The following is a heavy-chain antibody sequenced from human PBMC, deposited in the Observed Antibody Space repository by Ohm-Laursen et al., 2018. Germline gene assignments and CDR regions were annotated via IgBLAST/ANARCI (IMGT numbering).Heavy chain of an antibody. CDR3: ARETYYYGSGSRNPSV. D-gene: IGHD3-10*01. V-gene: IGHV3-11*01. CDR2: ISSSGSTI. Sequence: GSLRLSCTASGFTFSDYYMSWIRQAPGKGLEWVSYISSSGSTIYYADPVKGRFTISRDNAKNSLYLQMNSLRAEDTAVYYCARETYYYGSGSRNPSVWGQGTLVTVSS. J-gene: IGHJ4*02. CDR1: GFTFSDYY.